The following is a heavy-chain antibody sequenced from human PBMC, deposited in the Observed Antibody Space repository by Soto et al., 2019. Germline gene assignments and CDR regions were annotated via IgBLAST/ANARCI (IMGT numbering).Heavy chain of an antibody. D-gene: IGHD2-2*02. CDR1: GGTFSIYT. V-gene: IGHV1-69*02. Sequence: ASVKVSCKASGGTFSIYTISWVLQAPGQGLEWMGRIIPILGIANYAQKFQGRVTITADKSTSTAYMELSSLRSEDTAVYYCARHIRGTSCMDACGKGTTVTVSS. J-gene: IGHJ6*04. CDR3: ARHIRGTSCMDA. CDR2: IIPILGIA.